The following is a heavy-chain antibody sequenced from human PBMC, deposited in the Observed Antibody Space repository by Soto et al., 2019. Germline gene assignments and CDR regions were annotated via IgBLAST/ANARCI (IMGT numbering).Heavy chain of an antibody. V-gene: IGHV1-69*01. Sequence: QVQLVQSGAEGKKPGSSVQVSCKASGVTFSSYAISWVRQAPGQGLEWMGGIIPIFGTANYAQKFQGRVTITPDESTSTAYMELSSLRSEDTAVYYCARDPGRLRLGAFDIWCQGTMVTVSS. CDR3: ARDPGRLRLGAFDI. CDR2: IIPIFGTA. J-gene: IGHJ3*02. CDR1: GVTFSSYA. D-gene: IGHD3-16*01.